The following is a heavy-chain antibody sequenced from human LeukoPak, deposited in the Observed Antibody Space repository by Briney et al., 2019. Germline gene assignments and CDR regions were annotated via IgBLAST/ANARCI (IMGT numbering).Heavy chain of an antibody. J-gene: IGHJ4*02. V-gene: IGHV3-23*01. D-gene: IGHD3-22*01. CDR3: AKDWGATYYYDSSGYYSESLYLDY. Sequence: GGSLRLSCAASGFTFSGYAMSWVRQAPGKGLEWVSAISGSGGSTYYADSVKGRFTISRDNSKNTLYLQMNSLRAEDTAVYYCAKDWGATYYYDSSGYYSESLYLDYWGQGTLVTVSS. CDR2: ISGSGGST. CDR1: GFTFSGYA.